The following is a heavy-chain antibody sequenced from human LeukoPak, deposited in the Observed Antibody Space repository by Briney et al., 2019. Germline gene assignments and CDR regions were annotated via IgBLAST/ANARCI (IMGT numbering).Heavy chain of an antibody. CDR1: GYSFTSYW. CDR2: IYPGDSDT. V-gene: IGHV5-51*01. CDR3: ARQNAHTCGGDCYAIDY. D-gene: IGHD2-21*02. J-gene: IGHJ4*02. Sequence: GASLKISCKGSGYSFTSYWIGWVRQMPGKGLEWMGIIYPGDSDTRYSPSFQGQVTISADKSISTAYLQWSSLKASDTAMYYCARQNAHTCGGDCYAIDYWGQGTLVTVSS.